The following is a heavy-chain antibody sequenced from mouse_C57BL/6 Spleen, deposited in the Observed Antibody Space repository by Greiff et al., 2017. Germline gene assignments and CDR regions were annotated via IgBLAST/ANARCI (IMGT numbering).Heavy chain of an antibody. J-gene: IGHJ3*01. CDR1: GFTFSSYA. V-gene: IGHV5-9-1*02. CDR2: ISSGGDYI. Sequence: EVHVVESGEGLVKPGGSLKLSCAASGFTFSSYAMSWVRQTPEQRLEWVAYISSGGDYIYYAATVKGRCTITRDNARNTMYLQMSSLTSEDTAMYYCTRGAGWLAYWGQGTLVTVSA. CDR3: TRGAGWLAY.